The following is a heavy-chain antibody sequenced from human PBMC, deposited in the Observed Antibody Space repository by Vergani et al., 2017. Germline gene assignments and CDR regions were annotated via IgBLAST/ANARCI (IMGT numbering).Heavy chain of an antibody. D-gene: IGHD3-10*01. J-gene: IGHJ6*02. Sequence: EVQLVESGGVVVQPGGSLRLPCAASGFTFDDYTMHWVRQAPGKGLEWVSLISWDGGSTYYADSVKGRFTISRDNSKNSLYLQMNSLRTEDTALYYCAKDIGVTMVRGVIRYYYYGMDVWGQGTTVTVSS. CDR2: ISWDGGST. CDR1: GFTFDDYT. V-gene: IGHV3-43*01. CDR3: AKDIGVTMVRGVIRYYYYGMDV.